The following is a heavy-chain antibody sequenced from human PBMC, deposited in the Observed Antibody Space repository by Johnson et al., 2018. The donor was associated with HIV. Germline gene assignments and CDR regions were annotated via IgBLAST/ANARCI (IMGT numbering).Heavy chain of an antibody. D-gene: IGHD3-10*01. Sequence: QVQLVESGGGVVQPGRSLRLSCAASGFSFSTYAMHWVRQAPGKGLEWVAVISYDGSTKYYADSVKGRFTISRDNSKNTLFLQMHSLRAEDTAVYWCTRITYYYGSGSYSGAFDIWGQGTKVTVSS. CDR1: GFSFSTYA. CDR2: ISYDGSTK. CDR3: TRITYYYGSGSYSGAFDI. V-gene: IGHV3-30-3*01. J-gene: IGHJ3*02.